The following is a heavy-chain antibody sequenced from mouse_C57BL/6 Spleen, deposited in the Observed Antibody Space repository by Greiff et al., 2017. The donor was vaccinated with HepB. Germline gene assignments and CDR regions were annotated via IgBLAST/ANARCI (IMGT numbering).Heavy chain of an antibody. D-gene: IGHD1-1*01. V-gene: IGHV1-62-2*01. CDR2: FYPGSGSI. CDR1: GYTFTEYT. CDR3: ARHGGIYYYGSRYFDV. Sequence: QVQLQHSGAELVKPGASVKLSCKASGYTFTEYTIHWVKQRSGQGLEWIGWFYPGSGSIKYNEKFKDKATLTADKSSSSVYMELSRLTSEDSAVYFCARHGGIYYYGSRYFDVWGTGTTVTVSS. J-gene: IGHJ1*03.